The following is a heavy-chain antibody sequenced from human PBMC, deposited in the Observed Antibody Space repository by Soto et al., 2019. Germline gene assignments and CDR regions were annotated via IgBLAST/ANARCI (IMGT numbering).Heavy chain of an antibody. CDR3: AKLPDTILGLSVAHDAFAF. D-gene: IGHD2-2*01. Sequence: QVQLVESGGGVVQPGKSVRLSCAASGFIFSNYAMHWVRQAPGKGLEWVADISHDGRNKYHGDSVGGRFTISRDNSKNTLYLQMDSLTAEDTALYYCAKLPDTILGLSVAHDAFAFWGQGTTVTVSS. CDR1: GFIFSNYA. J-gene: IGHJ3*01. V-gene: IGHV3-30*18. CDR2: ISHDGRNK.